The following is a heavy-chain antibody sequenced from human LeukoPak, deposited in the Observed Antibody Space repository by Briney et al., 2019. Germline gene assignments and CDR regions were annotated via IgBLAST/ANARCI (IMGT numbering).Heavy chain of an antibody. CDR1: GDSISSHY. V-gene: IGHV4-59*11. J-gene: IGHJ4*02. Sequence: SETLSLTCIVSGDSISSHYWSWIRQPPGEGLEYIGYIYYSGGTDYNPSLKSRVTISLDTSKNQFSLNLTSVTAADTAVYYCARRSGVLDSRDYRYHFDFWGQGTLVTVSS. CDR3: ARRSGVLDSRDYRYHFDF. CDR2: IYYSGGT. D-gene: IGHD3-22*01.